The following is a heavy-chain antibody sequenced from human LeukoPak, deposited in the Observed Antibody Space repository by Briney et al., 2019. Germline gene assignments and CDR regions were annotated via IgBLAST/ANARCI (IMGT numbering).Heavy chain of an antibody. V-gene: IGHV4-34*01. D-gene: IGHD3-9*01. CDR3: ARIRCGHSGSVCYNH. CDR1: GVSINDFY. Sequence: SETLSLTCGVFGVSINDFYWSWIRQSPGKGLEWIGEISHTEGTRYNPSLESRVTMSVGTSENQLSLKLIFVTAADTAVYYCARIRCGHSGSVCYNHWGLGTLVTVSS. J-gene: IGHJ4*02. CDR2: ISHTEGT.